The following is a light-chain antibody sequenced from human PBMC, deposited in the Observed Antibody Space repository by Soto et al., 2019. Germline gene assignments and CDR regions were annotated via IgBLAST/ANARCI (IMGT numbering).Light chain of an antibody. Sequence: DFVMTQSPDSLPVSLGERATINCKSSQSVLYSSNNRNYLAWFQQKPGQPPKLLIYWASTRESGVPDRFSGSGSGTDFTLTISGLQAEDVAVYYCQQYYNTPLTFGGGTKVDNK. CDR2: WAS. J-gene: IGKJ4*01. CDR1: QSVLYSSNNRNY. V-gene: IGKV4-1*01. CDR3: QQYYNTPLT.